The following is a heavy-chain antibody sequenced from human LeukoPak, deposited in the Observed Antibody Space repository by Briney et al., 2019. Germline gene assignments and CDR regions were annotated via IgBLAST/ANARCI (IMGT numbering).Heavy chain of an antibody. CDR2: ISSRGSDI. D-gene: IGHD3-10*02. CDR3: AELGITMIGGV. J-gene: IGHJ6*04. V-gene: IGHV3-11*04. CDR1: GFSFSDYH. Sequence: GGSLRLSCAASGFSFSDYHMSWVRQAPGKGLEWVSYISSRGSDIHYTDSVKGRFTISRDNAKRSLFLQMNSLRAEDTAVYYCAELGITMIGGVWGKGTTVTISS.